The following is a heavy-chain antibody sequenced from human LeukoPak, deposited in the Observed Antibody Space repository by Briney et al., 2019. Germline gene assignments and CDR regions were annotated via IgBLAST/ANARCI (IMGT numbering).Heavy chain of an antibody. CDR1: GYTFTGYY. CDR2: INPNGGGT. J-gene: IGHJ1*01. CDR3: AQVMGGVGAMYFQL. V-gene: IGHV1-2*02. D-gene: IGHD1-26*01. Sequence: ASVKVSCKASGYTFTGYYMHWVRQAPGQGLEWMGWINPNGGGTNYAQKFQGRVTMTRDTSISTAYMELSRLRSDDTAIYYCAQVMGGVGAMYFQLWGQGTLVTVSS.